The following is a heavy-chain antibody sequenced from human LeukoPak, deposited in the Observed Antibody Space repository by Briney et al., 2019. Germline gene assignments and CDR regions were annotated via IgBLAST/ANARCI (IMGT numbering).Heavy chain of an antibody. J-gene: IGHJ4*02. Sequence: SETLSLTCAVSGVSISSYYWSWIRQPPGKGLEWVGYIYTSGSTNYNPSLKSLLTRSVDTSKSQFSLMLSSVTVADTAVYYCGTHSCRSSDSSGAHFDYWGPGTLVTVST. CDR3: GTHSCRSSDSSGAHFDY. CDR1: GVSISSYY. V-gene: IGHV4-4*09. CDR2: IYTSGST. D-gene: IGHD3-22*01.